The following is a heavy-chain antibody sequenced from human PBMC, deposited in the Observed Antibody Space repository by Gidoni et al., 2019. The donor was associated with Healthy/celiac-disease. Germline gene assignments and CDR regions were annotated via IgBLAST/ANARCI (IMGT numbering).Heavy chain of an antibody. Sequence: QVQLLESGGGVVQPGRSLRLSCATSGFTCSSYGRHWVRQAPGKGLGWVAVISYDGSNKYYADSVKVRFTISRDNSKNTLYLQMNSLKAEDTAVYYCAREVYWGQGTLVTVSS. CDR1: GFTCSSYG. CDR2: ISYDGSNK. CDR3: AREVY. J-gene: IGHJ4*02. V-gene: IGHV3-30*03.